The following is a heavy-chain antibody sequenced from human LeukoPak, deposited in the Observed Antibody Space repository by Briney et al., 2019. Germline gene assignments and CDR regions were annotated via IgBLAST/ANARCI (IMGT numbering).Heavy chain of an antibody. CDR3: ARGSSTGNYYYYMGV. CDR2: ISWDGGKT. V-gene: IGHV3-43D*04. J-gene: IGHJ6*03. Sequence: AGGSLRLSCAASGLTFDDYAIHWVRQAPGKGLEWVSLISWDGGKTYYADSVKGRFTVSRDNSKNSLYLQMSSLRPEDSALYYCARGSSTGNYYYYMGVWGRGSTVTVSS. D-gene: IGHD2-2*01. CDR1: GLTFDDYA.